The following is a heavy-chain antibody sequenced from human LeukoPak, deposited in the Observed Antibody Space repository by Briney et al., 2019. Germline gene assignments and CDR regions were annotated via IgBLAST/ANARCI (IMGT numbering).Heavy chain of an antibody. J-gene: IGHJ4*02. V-gene: IGHV3-53*01. Sequence: GGSLRLSCAASGFTVSNNYMNWVRQAPGKGLEWVSVIYISGPTYYADSVKGRFTISRDNSKNTLYLQMNSLRAEDTAVYYCERGPYLYFDYWGLGTLVTVSS. CDR1: GFTVSNNY. CDR3: ERGPYLYFDY. CDR2: IYISGPT.